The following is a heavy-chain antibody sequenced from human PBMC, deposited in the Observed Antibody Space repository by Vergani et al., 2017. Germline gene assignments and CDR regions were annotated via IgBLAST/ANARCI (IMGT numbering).Heavy chain of an antibody. CDR1: GFTFSNYA. CDR2: ISYDGSNK. V-gene: IGHV3-30*04. Sequence: QVQLVESGGGVVQPGRSLRLSCAASGFTFSNYAMHWVRQAPGKGLEWVAVISYDGSNKYYADSVKGRFTISRDNSKNTLYLQMNSLRVEDTAVNYCARDQGWTVTTIGGFDSWGQGTLVTVSS. J-gene: IGHJ4*02. D-gene: IGHD4-17*01. CDR3: ARDQGWTVTTIGGFDS.